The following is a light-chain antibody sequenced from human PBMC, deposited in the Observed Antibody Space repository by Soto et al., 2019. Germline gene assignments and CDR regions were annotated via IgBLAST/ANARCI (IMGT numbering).Light chain of an antibody. Sequence: DIVMTQSPDSLAVSLGERATINCKSSQSVLYSSNNKRYLGWYQQKPGHPPKLLIYWASTRESGVPDRFSGSGSGTDFTRTINCLQAEDLAVYYCQQYYNTPFTFGPGTRVESK. CDR3: QQYYNTPFT. J-gene: IGKJ3*01. CDR2: WAS. CDR1: QSVLYSSNNKRY. V-gene: IGKV4-1*01.